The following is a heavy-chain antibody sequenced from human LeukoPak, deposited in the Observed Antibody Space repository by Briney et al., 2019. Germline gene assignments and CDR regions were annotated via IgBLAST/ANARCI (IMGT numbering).Heavy chain of an antibody. CDR2: IKQDGSEK. J-gene: IGHJ6*02. D-gene: IGHD6-13*01. V-gene: IGHV3-7*01. CDR1: GFTFSSYW. Sequence: GGSLRLSCAASGFTFSSYWMSWVRQAPGKGLEWVANIKQDGSEKYYVDSVKGRFTISRDNAKNSLYLQMNSLRAEDTAVYYCARDSSSWYSLYYYYYGMDVWGQGTTVTVSS. CDR3: ARDSSSWYSLYYYYYGMDV.